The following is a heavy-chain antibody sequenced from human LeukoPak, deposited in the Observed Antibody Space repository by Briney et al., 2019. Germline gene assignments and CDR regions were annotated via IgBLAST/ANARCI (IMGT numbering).Heavy chain of an antibody. J-gene: IGHJ4*02. CDR1: GGSFSGYY. V-gene: IGHV4-34*01. CDR3: ARDVDGLIDC. D-gene: IGHD3-16*01. Sequence: PSETLSLTCAVYGGSFSGYYWSWIRQPPGKGLEWIGEINHSGSTNYNPSLKSRVTISVDTSKNQFSLKLTSVTAADTALYSCARDVDGLIDCWGQGTLVTVSS. CDR2: INHSGST.